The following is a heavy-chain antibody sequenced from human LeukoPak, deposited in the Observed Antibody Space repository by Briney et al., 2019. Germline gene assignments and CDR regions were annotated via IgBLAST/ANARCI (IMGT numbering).Heavy chain of an antibody. CDR1: GGSISSGGYY. CDR2: IYYSGST. V-gene: IGHV4-31*03. J-gene: IGHJ4*02. CDR3: ARETRGGYCSSTSCYAADY. D-gene: IGHD2-2*01. Sequence: SETLSLTCTISGGSISSGGYYWSWIRQHPGKGLEWIGYIYYSGSTYYNPSLKSRVTISVDTSKNQFSLKLSSVTAADTAVYYCARETRGGYCSSTSCYAADYWGQGTLVTVSS.